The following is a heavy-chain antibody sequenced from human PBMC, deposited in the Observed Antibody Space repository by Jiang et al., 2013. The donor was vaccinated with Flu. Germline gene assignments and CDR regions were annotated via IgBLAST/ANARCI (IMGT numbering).Heavy chain of an antibody. CDR3: ARDKNYYGSGSYP. Sequence: EVKKPGASVKVSCKASGYTFTGYYMHWVRQAPGQGLEWMGWINPNSGGTNYAQKFQGRVTMTRDTSISTAYMELSRLRSDDTAVYYCARDKNYYGSGSYPWGQGTLVTVSS. J-gene: IGHJ5*02. CDR1: GYTFTGYY. V-gene: IGHV1-2*02. CDR2: INPNSGGT. D-gene: IGHD3-10*01.